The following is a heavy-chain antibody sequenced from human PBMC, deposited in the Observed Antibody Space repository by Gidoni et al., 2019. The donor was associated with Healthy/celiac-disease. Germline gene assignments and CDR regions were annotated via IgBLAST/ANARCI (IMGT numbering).Heavy chain of an antibody. V-gene: IGHV4-59*01. CDR2: IYYSGST. J-gene: IGHJ4*02. CDR3: ARGGEGDYYDSSAFDY. D-gene: IGHD3-22*01. CDR1: GCSISSYY. Sequence: QVQLQESGPGLVKPSETLSLTCTVSGCSISSYYWSWIRQPPGKGLEWIGYIYYSGSTNYNPSLKSRVTISVDTSKNQFSLKLSSVTAADTAVYYCARGGEGDYYDSSAFDYWGQGTLVTVSS.